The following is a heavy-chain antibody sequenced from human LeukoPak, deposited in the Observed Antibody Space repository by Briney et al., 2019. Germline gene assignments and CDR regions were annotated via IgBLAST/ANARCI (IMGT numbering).Heavy chain of an antibody. CDR3: ARSPIVAVPAAMSGPFDP. D-gene: IGHD2-2*01. Sequence: GASVKVSCKASGYTFTGYYMHWVRQAPGQGLEWMGRINPNSGGTNYAQKFQGRVTMTRDTSISTAYMELSRLRSDDTAVYYCARSPIVAVPAAMSGPFDPWGQGTLVTVSS. V-gene: IGHV1-2*06. CDR1: GYTFTGYY. J-gene: IGHJ5*02. CDR2: INPNSGGT.